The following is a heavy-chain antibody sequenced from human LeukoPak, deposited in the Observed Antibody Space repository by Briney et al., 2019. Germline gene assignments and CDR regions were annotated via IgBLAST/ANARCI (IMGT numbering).Heavy chain of an antibody. D-gene: IGHD3-10*01. CDR1: GGSFSGYY. CDR3: ARSKRITMVRGVKLWFDP. J-gene: IGHJ5*02. Sequence: PSETLSLTCAVYGGSFSGYYWSWIRQPPGKGLEWIGEINHSGSTNYNPSLKSRVTISVDTSKNQFSLKLSSVTAADTAVYYCARSKRITMVRGVKLWFDPWGQGTLVTVSS. V-gene: IGHV4-34*01. CDR2: INHSGST.